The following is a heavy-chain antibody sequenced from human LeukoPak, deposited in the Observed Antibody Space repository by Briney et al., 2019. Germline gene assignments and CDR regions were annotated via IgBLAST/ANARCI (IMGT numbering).Heavy chain of an antibody. Sequence: ASVKVSCKASGYTFTSYGISWVRQAPGQGLEWMGWISAYNGNTNYAQKLQGRVTMTTDTSTSTAYMELRSLRSDDTAVYYCARDALPYCTNGVCYTGHWGQGTLVTVSS. V-gene: IGHV1-18*01. CDR2: ISAYNGNT. J-gene: IGHJ4*02. D-gene: IGHD2-8*01. CDR1: GYTFTSYG. CDR3: ARDALPYCTNGVCYTGH.